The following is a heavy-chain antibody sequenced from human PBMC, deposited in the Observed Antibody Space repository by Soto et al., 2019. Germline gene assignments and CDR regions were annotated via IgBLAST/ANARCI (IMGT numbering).Heavy chain of an antibody. D-gene: IGHD3-10*01. CDR1: GGSISSGGYS. CDR3: ARSLNGGFGEFPFHYYYYGMDV. J-gene: IGHJ6*02. CDR2: IYHSGST. V-gene: IGHV4-30-2*01. Sequence: QLQLQESGSGLVKPSQTLSLTCAVSGGSISSGGYSWSWIRQPPGKGLEWIGYIYHSGSTYYNPSLKSRVTISVDRSKNQFSLKLSSVTAADTAVYYCARSLNGGFGEFPFHYYYYGMDVWGQGTTVTVSS.